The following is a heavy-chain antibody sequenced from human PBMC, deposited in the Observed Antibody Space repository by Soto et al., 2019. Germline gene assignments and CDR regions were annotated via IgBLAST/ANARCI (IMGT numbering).Heavy chain of an antibody. CDR2: INPNSGGT. CDR1: GYTFTGYY. Sequence: GASVKVSCKASGYTFTGYYMHWVRQAPGQGLEWMGWINPNSGGTNYAQKFQGWGTMTRDTSISTAYMELSRLRSDDTAVYYCAGEQHEYSGYDCLDYWGQGTLVTVSS. V-gene: IGHV1-2*04. J-gene: IGHJ4*02. CDR3: AGEQHEYSGYDCLDY. D-gene: IGHD6-25*01.